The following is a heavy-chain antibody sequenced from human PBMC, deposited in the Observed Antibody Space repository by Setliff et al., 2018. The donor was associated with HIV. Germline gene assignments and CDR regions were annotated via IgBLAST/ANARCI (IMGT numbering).Heavy chain of an antibody. CDR2: IYPGDSNT. V-gene: IGHV5-51*01. D-gene: IGHD3-22*01. CDR1: GYSFPNYW. Sequence: PGESLTISCTGSGYSFPNYWIAWVRQAPGEGLEWMGIIYPGDSNTGYNPSFQGQVIISADKSINTAYLQWSSLKASDTAMYYCARPQYHDSSDAYDFWGQGTMVTV. J-gene: IGHJ3*01. CDR3: ARPQYHDSSDAYDF.